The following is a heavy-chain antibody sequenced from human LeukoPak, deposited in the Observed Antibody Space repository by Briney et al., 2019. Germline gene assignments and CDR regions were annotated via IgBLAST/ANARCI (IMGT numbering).Heavy chain of an antibody. CDR1: GYTFTGYY. V-gene: IGHV1-2*06. D-gene: IGHD2-8*02. CDR3: ASLVDYYYGMDV. Sequence: VASVKVSCTASGYTFTGYYMHWVRQAPGQGLEWMGRINPNSGGTNYAQKFQGRVTMTRDTSISTAYMELSRLRSDDTAVYYCASLVDYYYGMDVWGQGTTVTVSS. J-gene: IGHJ6*02. CDR2: INPNSGGT.